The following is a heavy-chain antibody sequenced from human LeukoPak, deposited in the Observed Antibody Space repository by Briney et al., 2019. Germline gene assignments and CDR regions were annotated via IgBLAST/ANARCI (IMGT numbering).Heavy chain of an antibody. CDR1: GGSISSGDYY. CDR2: MYYSGST. D-gene: IGHD3-22*01. CDR3: ARPYYYDSRIDP. V-gene: IGHV4-30-4*01. J-gene: IGHJ5*02. Sequence: KPSQTLSLTCTVSGGSISSGDYYWSWIRQPPGKGLEGIAYMYYSGSTYYNPSLKSRVTMPADTSKNQLSLKLSSVTAADTAVYYCARPYYYDSRIDPWGQGILVTVSS.